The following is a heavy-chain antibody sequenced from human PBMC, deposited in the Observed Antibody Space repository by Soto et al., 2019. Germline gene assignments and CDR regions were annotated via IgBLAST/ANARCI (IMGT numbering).Heavy chain of an antibody. Sequence: SVKVSCKASGGTFSSYAISWVRQAPGQGLEWMGGIIPFFGTAEYSQKFEDRITITADESTNTVYMDLRSLTSEDTAIYYCARTAPMDAGDKYYYDFWGQGALVTVSS. J-gene: IGHJ4*02. V-gene: IGHV1-69*13. CDR1: GGTFSSYA. CDR3: ARTAPMDAGDKYYYDF. D-gene: IGHD3-16*01. CDR2: IIPFFGTA.